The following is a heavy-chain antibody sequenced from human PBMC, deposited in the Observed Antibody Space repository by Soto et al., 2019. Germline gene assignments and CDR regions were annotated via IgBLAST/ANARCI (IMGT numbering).Heavy chain of an antibody. D-gene: IGHD4-17*01. J-gene: IGHJ6*03. V-gene: IGHV2-70*11. CDR3: ARMHGDYVVGYYYYMDV. Sequence: SGPTLVNPTQTLTLTCTFSGFSLSTSGMCVSWIRQPPGKALEWLARIDWDDDKYYSTSLKTRLTISKDTSKNQVVLTMTNMDPVDTATYYCARMHGDYVVGYYYYMDVWGKGTTVTVSS. CDR1: GFSLSTSGMC. CDR2: IDWDDDK.